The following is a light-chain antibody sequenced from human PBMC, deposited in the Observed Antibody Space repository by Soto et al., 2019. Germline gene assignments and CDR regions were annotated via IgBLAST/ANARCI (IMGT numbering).Light chain of an antibody. CDR1: QTIFTN. J-gene: IGKJ2*01. CDR2: DAS. CDR3: QHYNNWPPFMYT. V-gene: IGKV3-15*01. Sequence: EILMTQSPPTLSLSPGERATLSCRASQTIFTNSAWYQQKAGQAPRLLIYDASSRATGVPPRFSGSGSGTEFTLTISSLQSEDFAVYYCQHYNNWPPFMYTVGQGTKVDSK.